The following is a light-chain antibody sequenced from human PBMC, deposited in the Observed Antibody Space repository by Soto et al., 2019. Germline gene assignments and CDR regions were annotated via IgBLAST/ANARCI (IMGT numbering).Light chain of an antibody. CDR1: QSVSSSY. V-gene: IGKV3-20*01. J-gene: IGKJ5*01. CDR3: QQYGSSPPIT. Sequence: ENVLTPSPGTPSLSPGERATLSCRARQSVSSSYLAWYQQKPGQAPRLLIYGASSRATGIPDRFSGSGSGTDFTLTISRLEPEDFAVYYCQQYGSSPPITFGQGTRLEIK. CDR2: GAS.